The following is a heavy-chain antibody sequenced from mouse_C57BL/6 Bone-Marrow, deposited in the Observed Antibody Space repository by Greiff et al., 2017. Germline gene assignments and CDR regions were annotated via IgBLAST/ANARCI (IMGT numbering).Heavy chain of an antibody. Sequence: EVQLVESGGGLVQSGRSLRLSCATSGFTFSDFYMEWVRQAPGKGLEWIAASRNKANDYTTEYSASVKGRFIVSRDTSQSILYLQMNALRAEDTAIYYCARDDYEYERNYAMDYWGQGTSVTVSS. J-gene: IGHJ4*01. CDR3: ARDDYEYERNYAMDY. D-gene: IGHD2-4*01. CDR2: SRNKANDYTT. V-gene: IGHV7-1*01. CDR1: GFTFSDFY.